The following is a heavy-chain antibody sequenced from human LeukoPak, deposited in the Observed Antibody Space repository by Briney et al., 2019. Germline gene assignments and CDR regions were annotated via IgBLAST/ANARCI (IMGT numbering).Heavy chain of an antibody. CDR3: ARPPSRGWPTGFDP. CDR1: GGSFSGYY. V-gene: IGHV4-34*01. Sequence: SETLSLTCAVYGGSFSGYYWSWIRQPPGKGLEWIGEINHSGRTNSDPSLKSRVTISVDTSKNQFCVKLSSVTAHDTAVYYCARPPSRGWPTGFDPWGQGTLVTVSS. J-gene: IGHJ5*02. D-gene: IGHD6-19*01. CDR2: INHSGRT.